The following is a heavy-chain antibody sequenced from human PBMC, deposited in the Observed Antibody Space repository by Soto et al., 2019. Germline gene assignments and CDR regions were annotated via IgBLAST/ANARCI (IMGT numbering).Heavy chain of an antibody. CDR3: ATLQDSSGWSFDY. Sequence: PGGSLRLSCAASGFTFSSYAMSWVRQAPGKGLEWVSAISGSGGSTYYADSVKGRFTISRDNSKNTLYLQMNSLRAEDTAVYYCATLQDSSGWSFDYWGQGTLVTVSS. CDR2: ISGSGGST. CDR1: GFTFSSYA. J-gene: IGHJ4*02. V-gene: IGHV3-23*01. D-gene: IGHD6-19*01.